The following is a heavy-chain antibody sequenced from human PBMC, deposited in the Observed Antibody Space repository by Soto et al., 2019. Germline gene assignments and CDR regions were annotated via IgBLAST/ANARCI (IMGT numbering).Heavy chain of an antibody. Sequence: SVKVSCKASGGTFSSYAISWVRQAPGQGLEWMGGIIPIFGTANYAQKFQGRVTITADESTSTAYMELSSLRSEDSAVYYCARDRLAEHSSSWYRWGFDPWGQGTLVTVSS. CDR1: GGTFSSYA. CDR2: IIPIFGTA. J-gene: IGHJ5*02. CDR3: ARDRLAEHSSSWYRWGFDP. D-gene: IGHD6-13*01. V-gene: IGHV1-69*13.